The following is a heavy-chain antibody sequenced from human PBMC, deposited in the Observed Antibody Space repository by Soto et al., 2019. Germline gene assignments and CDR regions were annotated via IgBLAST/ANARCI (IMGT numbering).Heavy chain of an antibody. D-gene: IGHD5-18*01. CDR2: IIPIFGTA. Sequence: SVKVSCKASGGTFSSYAISWVLQAPGQGLEWMGGIIPIFGTANYAQKFQGRVTITADESTSTAYMELSSLRSEDTAVYYCARADTAMVTSYDYWGQGTLVTVSS. J-gene: IGHJ4*02. V-gene: IGHV1-69*13. CDR1: GGTFSSYA. CDR3: ARADTAMVTSYDY.